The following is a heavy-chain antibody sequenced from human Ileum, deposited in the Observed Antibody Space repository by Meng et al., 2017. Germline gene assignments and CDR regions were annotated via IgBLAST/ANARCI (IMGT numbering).Heavy chain of an antibody. D-gene: IGHD3-10*02. CDR1: GFTFSSFG. CDR3: AKKMVGGWVPNDC. Sequence: QVQLVESGGGVVQPGRSLRLSWAATGFTFSSFGMHWVRQAPGKGLEWVAYISYDGSNKQYADSVKGRFTISRDNSENTLYLQMSSLRSEDTAVYYCAKKMVGGWVPNDCWGQGTLVTVSS. V-gene: IGHV3-30*18. J-gene: IGHJ4*02. CDR2: ISYDGSNK.